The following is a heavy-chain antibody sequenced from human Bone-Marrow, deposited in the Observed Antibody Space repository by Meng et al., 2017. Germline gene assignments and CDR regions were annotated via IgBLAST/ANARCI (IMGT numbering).Heavy chain of an antibody. CDR3: ARGPAYDSSGYPDY. V-gene: IGHV3-74*01. D-gene: IGHD3-22*01. J-gene: IGHJ4*02. Sequence: GESLKISCAASGFTFSNYWMHWVRQAPGKGLVWVSRINSDGCSTSFADSVKGRFTISRDNAKNSLYLQMNSLRAEDTAVYYCARGPAYDSSGYPDYWGQGTRVNVAS. CDR1: GFTFSNYW. CDR2: INSDGCST.